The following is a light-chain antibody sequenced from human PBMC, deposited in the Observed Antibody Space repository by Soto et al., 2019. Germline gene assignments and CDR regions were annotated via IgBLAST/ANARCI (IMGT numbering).Light chain of an antibody. CDR1: SGDVGGYNY. V-gene: IGLV2-14*01. CDR2: DVT. CDR3: TSYTSSSSFV. J-gene: IGLJ1*01. Sequence: QSVLSQPASVSGSPGQSITISCTGTSGDVGGYNYVSWYQQYPGKAPKLMIYDVTNRPSGVSNRFSGSKSGNTASLTISGLQAEDEADYYCTSYTSSSSFVFGTGTKLTVL.